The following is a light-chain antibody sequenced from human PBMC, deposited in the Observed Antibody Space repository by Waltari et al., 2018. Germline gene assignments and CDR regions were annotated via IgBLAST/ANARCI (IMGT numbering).Light chain of an antibody. J-gene: IGLJ3*02. CDR2: DVT. Sequence: QSALTQPRSVSGSPGQSVTISCTGTSSDVGGYNYVSWYQHHPGKATELFIYDVTKGPAGVPYRFSASKSDHTASLTISGLQAEDEADYYCCSYAGSITFWVFGGGTKLTVL. CDR3: CSYAGSITFWV. CDR1: SSDVGGYNY. V-gene: IGLV2-11*01.